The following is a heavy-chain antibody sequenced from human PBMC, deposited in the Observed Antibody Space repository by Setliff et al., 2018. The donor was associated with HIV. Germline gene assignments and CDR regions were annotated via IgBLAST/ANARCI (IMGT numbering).Heavy chain of an antibody. D-gene: IGHD3-16*02. CDR2: INDSGGT. V-gene: IGHV4-34*01. Sequence: SQTLSLTCAVYGGSFKNYFWSWIRQPPGKGLEWIGDINDSGGTNYNPSLEYRVTISVDASKNQFSLKVTNVTATDTAVYSCARRRFYNSLWGSYRDAQRAYFDYWGQGNLVTVSS. CDR1: GGSFKNYF. J-gene: IGHJ4*02. CDR3: ARRRFYNSLWGSYRDAQRAYFDY.